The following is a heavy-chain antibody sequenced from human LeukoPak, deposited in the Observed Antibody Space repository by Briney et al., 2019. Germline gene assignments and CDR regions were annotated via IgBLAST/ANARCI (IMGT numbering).Heavy chain of an antibody. D-gene: IGHD1-7*01. Sequence: SETLSLTCTVSGGSISSYYWSWIRQPPGKGLEWIGFIYYSGSTNYNPSLKSRVTISVDTSKNQFSLKLSSVTAADTAVYYCAREKTGTTDYWGQGTLVTVSS. CDR3: AREKTGTTDY. CDR2: IYYSGST. V-gene: IGHV4-59*12. J-gene: IGHJ4*02. CDR1: GGSISSYY.